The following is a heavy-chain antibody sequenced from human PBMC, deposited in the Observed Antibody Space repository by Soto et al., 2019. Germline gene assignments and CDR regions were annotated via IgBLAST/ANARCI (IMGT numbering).Heavy chain of an antibody. Sequence: PSETLSLTCAAYGGSFSGYYWSWIRQPPGKGLEWIGEINHSGSTNYNPSLKSRVTISVDTSKNQFSLKLSSVTAADPAVYYCARESAHYDFWSGYYSGYGMDVWGQGTTVTVSS. J-gene: IGHJ6*02. CDR3: ARESAHYDFWSGYYSGYGMDV. CDR1: GGSFSGYY. V-gene: IGHV4-34*01. CDR2: INHSGST. D-gene: IGHD3-3*01.